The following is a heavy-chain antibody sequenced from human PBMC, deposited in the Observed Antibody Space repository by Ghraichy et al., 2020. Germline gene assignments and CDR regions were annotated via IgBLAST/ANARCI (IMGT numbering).Heavy chain of an antibody. CDR2: LSWNSRYV. D-gene: IGHD3-16*01. V-gene: IGHV3-9*01. CDR3: AKDMYADLGEADYYGMDV. J-gene: IGHJ6*02. Sequence: GGSLRLSCTVSGFTFDDYAMHWVRQAPGKGLEWVSGLSWNSRYVGYADSVKGRFTISRDNAKKSLYLQMNSLRPEDTAFYYCAKDMYADLGEADYYGMDVWGQGTTVTVSS. CDR1: GFTFDDYA.